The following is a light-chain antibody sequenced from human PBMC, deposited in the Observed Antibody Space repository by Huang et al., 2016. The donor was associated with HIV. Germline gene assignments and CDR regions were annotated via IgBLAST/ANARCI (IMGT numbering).Light chain of an antibody. CDR1: QTISSKY. Sequence: EVVLTQSPGTLSLSPGERATLSCRASQTISSKYLAWYQQKPGQAPRLLIYGTSNRATGIPDRFSGRGSGTDCTLTISRLEPEDFAVYYCQQYGNSPPYTFGQGTTLDIK. CDR3: QQYGNSPPYT. V-gene: IGKV3-20*01. J-gene: IGKJ2*01. CDR2: GTS.